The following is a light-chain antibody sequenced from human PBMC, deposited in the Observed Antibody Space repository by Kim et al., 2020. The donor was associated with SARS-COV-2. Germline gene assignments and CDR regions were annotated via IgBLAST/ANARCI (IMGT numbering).Light chain of an antibody. CDR2: GAS. V-gene: IGKV3-15*01. CDR1: QSINSN. J-gene: IGKJ2*01. CDR3: QQYNEGLLT. Sequence: EIVMTQSPVTLSVSPGERATLSCRSSQSINSNLAWYQQKLGQAPRLLIYGASTRATGIPARFSGSGSGTEFTLTISSLQSEDFAVYYCQQYNEGLLTFGQGTKVEI.